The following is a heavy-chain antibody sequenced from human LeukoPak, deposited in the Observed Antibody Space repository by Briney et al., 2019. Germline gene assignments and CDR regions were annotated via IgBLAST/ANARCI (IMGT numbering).Heavy chain of an antibody. J-gene: IGHJ4*02. D-gene: IGHD1-26*01. Sequence: GGSLGLSCAASGFTFNTYWMHWVRQAPGKGLLWVSRINGDGSTTNYADSVKGRFTISRDNAKNTLYLQMNSLRAEDTAVYYCARDLAIVGATSGYWGQGTLVTVSS. CDR2: INGDGSTT. CDR3: ARDLAIVGATSGY. V-gene: IGHV3-74*01. CDR1: GFTFNTYW.